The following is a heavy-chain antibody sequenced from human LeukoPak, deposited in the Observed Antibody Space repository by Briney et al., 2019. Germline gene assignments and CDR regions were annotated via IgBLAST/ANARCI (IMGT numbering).Heavy chain of an antibody. Sequence: PGGSLRLSCAASGFTFSSYWMHWIRQAPGKGLVWVSRIHSDGIGTSYADSVRGRFTISRDNAKNTLYLRMNSLRAEDTAVYYCARDQGSFDYWGQGTLVTVSS. CDR1: GFTFSSYW. J-gene: IGHJ4*02. CDR2: IHSDGIGT. CDR3: ARDQGSFDY. V-gene: IGHV3-74*01.